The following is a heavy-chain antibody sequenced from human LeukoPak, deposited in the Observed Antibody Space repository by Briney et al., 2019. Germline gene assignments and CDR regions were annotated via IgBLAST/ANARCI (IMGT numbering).Heavy chain of an antibody. CDR3: AKGKGSSSSSIDW. D-gene: IGHD2-15*01. CDR1: GFTFNTYA. CDR2: ISDSGGST. J-gene: IGHJ4*02. V-gene: IGHV3-23*01. Sequence: GGSLRLSCAASGFTFNTYAMNWVRQAPGKGLEWVSAISDSGGSTYYADSVKGRFTFSRDNSKNTVYLRIHRLRAEDTAVYYCAKGKGSSSSSIDWWGQGTLVTVSS.